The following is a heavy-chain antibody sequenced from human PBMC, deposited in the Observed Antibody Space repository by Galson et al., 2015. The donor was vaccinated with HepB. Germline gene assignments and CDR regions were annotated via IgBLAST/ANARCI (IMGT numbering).Heavy chain of an antibody. V-gene: IGHV3-7*01. Sequence: SLRLSCAASGFTFNGFTFNNYWMNWVRQAPEKGLEWVANIKPDGSEKYYVDSVKGRFTISRDNAKNSVFLQMNNLRAEDTAIYYCTSAMYSGYTKFDYWGQGSLVTVSS. J-gene: IGHJ4*02. CDR1: GFTFNGFTFNNYW. CDR3: TSAMYSGYTKFDY. CDR2: IKPDGSEK. D-gene: IGHD3-22*01.